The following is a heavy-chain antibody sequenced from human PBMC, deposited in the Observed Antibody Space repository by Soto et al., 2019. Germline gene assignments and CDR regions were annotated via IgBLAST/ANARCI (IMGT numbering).Heavy chain of an antibody. Sequence: GWSLRLSCVESGFNFSNYAVAWVRQAPGKGLEWVSSISRSGRGSRPYYADSVQGRFTISRDHSKNIVSLQMDSLRVDDTAVYYCTRERSLVSFLFDYWGPGTLVTVSS. D-gene: IGHD3-16*01. CDR3: TRERSLVSFLFDY. J-gene: IGHJ4*02. CDR1: GFNFSNYA. CDR2: ISRSGRGSRP. V-gene: IGHV3-23*01.